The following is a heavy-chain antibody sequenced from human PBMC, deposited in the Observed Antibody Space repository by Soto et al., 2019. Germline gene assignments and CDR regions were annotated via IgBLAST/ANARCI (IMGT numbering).Heavy chain of an antibody. CDR1: GYTFTGYY. V-gene: IGHV1-2*04. J-gene: IGHJ4*02. D-gene: IGHD3-10*01. CDR2: INPNSGGT. Sequence: GXSVKVSFNASGYTFTGYYMHLVRHTPGQGLEWMGWINPNSGGTNYAQKFQGWVTMTRDTSISTAYMELSRLRSEDTAVYYCARDLSNYYGSGSYYDYWGQGTLVTVSS. CDR3: ARDLSNYYGSGSYYDY.